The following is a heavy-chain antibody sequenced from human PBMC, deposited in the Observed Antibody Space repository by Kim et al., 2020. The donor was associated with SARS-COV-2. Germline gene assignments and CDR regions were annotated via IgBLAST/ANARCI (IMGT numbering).Heavy chain of an antibody. J-gene: IGHJ4*02. D-gene: IGHD3-10*01. Sequence: GDSLKISCKGSGYSFTSYWISWVRQMPGKGLEWMGRIDPSDSYTNYSPSFQGHVTISADKSISTAYLQWSSLKASDTAMYYCARVYGSGSYSGDYWGQGTLGTVSS. CDR3: ARVYGSGSYSGDY. CDR2: IDPSDSYT. CDR1: GYSFTSYW. V-gene: IGHV5-10-1*01.